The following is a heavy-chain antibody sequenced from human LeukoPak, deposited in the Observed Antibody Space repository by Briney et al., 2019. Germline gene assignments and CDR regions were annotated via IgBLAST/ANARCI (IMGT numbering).Heavy chain of an antibody. CDR3: VAGTGYSDFDY. CDR1: GFTLNSAW. Sequence: PGGSLRLSCAASGFTLNSAWMSWVRQAPGKGLEWVGRIKSKTDGGTTDYAAPVKGRFTVSRDDSKNTLFLQMNSLKTEDTAVYYCVAGTGYSDFDYWGQGTLVTVSS. V-gene: IGHV3-15*01. D-gene: IGHD3-9*01. J-gene: IGHJ4*02. CDR2: IKSKTDGGTT.